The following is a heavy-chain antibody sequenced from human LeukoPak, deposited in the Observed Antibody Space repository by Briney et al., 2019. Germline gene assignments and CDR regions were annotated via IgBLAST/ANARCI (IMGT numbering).Heavy chain of an antibody. V-gene: IGHV4-4*02. CDR2: IYHSGST. D-gene: IGHD6-13*01. J-gene: IGHJ4*02. Sequence: PSGTLSLTCAVSGGSISSSNWWSWVRQPPGKGLEWIGEIYHSGSTNYNPSLKSRVTISVDKSKNQFSLKLSSVTAADTAVYYCASKHTNYYSSSWPHDFDYWGQGTLVTVSS. CDR3: ASKHTNYYSSSWPHDFDY. CDR1: GGSISSSNW.